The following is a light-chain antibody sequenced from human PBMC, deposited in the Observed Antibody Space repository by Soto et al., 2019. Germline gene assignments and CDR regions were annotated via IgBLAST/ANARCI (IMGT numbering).Light chain of an antibody. Sequence: EIVCTQSAGSLSLFPGERATLSCRASQSLYNNYLAWYQEKPGQAPRLLIHGASSRPTGIPDRFSGSGSGTDFTLTITRLEPEDSAVYYCQQYGSSLPFGGGTKVDIK. J-gene: IGKJ4*01. CDR3: QQYGSSLP. CDR1: QSLYNNY. V-gene: IGKV3-20*01. CDR2: GAS.